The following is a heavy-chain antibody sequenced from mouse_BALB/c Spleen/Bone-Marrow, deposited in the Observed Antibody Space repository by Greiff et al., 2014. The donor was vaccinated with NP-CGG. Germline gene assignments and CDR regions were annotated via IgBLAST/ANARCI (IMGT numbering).Heavy chain of an antibody. CDR1: GYIFTSYW. J-gene: IGHJ4*01. Sequence: QVQLQQSGAELVRPGASVKLPCKTSGYIFTSYWIHWIKQRSGQGLEWIARIYPGTDSTYYNEKFKGKATLTADKSSNTAYMQLGSLKSEDSAVYFCARTSNPAMDYWGQGTSVTVSS. CDR2: IYPGTDST. CDR3: ARTSNPAMDY. V-gene: IGHV1S132*01. D-gene: IGHD2-5*01.